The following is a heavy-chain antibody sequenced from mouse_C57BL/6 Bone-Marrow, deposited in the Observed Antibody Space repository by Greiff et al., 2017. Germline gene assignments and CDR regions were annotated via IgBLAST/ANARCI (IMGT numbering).Heavy chain of an antibody. V-gene: IGHV1-61*01. CDR3: ARENSNYELFAY. CDR1: GYTFTSYW. Sequence: QVQLQQPGAELVRPGSSVKLSCKASGYTFTSYWMDWVKQRPGQGLEWIGNIYPSDSETHYNQKFKDKATLTVDKSSSTAYMQLSSLTSEDSAVYYCARENSNYELFAYWGQGTLVTVSA. D-gene: IGHD2-5*01. J-gene: IGHJ3*01. CDR2: IYPSDSET.